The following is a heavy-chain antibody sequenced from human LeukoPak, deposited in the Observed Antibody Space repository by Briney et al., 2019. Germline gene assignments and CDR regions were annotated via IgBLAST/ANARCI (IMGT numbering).Heavy chain of an antibody. V-gene: IGHV4-34*01. CDR2: INHSGST. CDR1: GGSFSGYY. Sequence: SETLSLTCAVYGGSFSGYYWSWIRQPPGKGLEWIGEINHSGSTNYNPSLKSRVTISVDTSKNQFSLKLSSVTAADTAVYYCQTAAGTYYYYGMDVWGQGTTVTVSS. J-gene: IGHJ6*02. D-gene: IGHD6-13*01. CDR3: QTAAGTYYYYGMDV.